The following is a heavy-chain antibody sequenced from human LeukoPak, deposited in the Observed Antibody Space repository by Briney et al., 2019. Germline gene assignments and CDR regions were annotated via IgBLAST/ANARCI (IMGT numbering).Heavy chain of an antibody. J-gene: IGHJ1*01. CDR3: AKASHRVTILRNFQH. D-gene: IGHD2-21*02. CDR2: ISGSGGST. CDR1: GFTFSSYA. V-gene: IGHV3-23*01. Sequence: PGGSLRLSCAASGFTFSSYAMSWVRQAPGKGLEWVSAISGSGGSTYYADSVKGRFTISRDNSKNTLYLQMNSLRAEDTAVYYCAKASHRVTILRNFQHWGQGTLVTVSS.